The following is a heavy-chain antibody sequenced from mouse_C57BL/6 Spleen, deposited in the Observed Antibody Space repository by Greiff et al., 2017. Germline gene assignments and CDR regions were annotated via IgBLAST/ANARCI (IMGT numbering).Heavy chain of an antibody. CDR2: IYPSDSET. J-gene: IGHJ1*03. CDR3: ARRSRYYYGSSPYWYFDV. V-gene: IGHV1-61*01. Sequence: VQLQQPGAELVRPGSSVKLSCKASGYTFTSYWMDWVKQRPGQGLEWIGNIYPSDSETHYNQKFKDKATLTVDKSSSTAYMQLSSLTSEDSAVYYCARRSRYYYGSSPYWYFDVWGTGTTVTVSS. D-gene: IGHD1-1*01. CDR1: GYTFTSYW.